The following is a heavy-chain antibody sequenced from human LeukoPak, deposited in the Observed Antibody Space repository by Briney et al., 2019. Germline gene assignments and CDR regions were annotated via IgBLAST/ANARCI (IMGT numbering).Heavy chain of an antibody. J-gene: IGHJ4*02. V-gene: IGHV3-23*01. CDR3: ARTGYSSGWYGLGAYYFDY. D-gene: IGHD6-19*01. CDR2: ISGSGGST. CDR1: GFTFSSYA. Sequence: GGSLRLSCAASGFTFSSYAMHWVRQAPGKGLEWVSAISGSGGSTYYADSVKGRFTISRGNSKNTLYLQMNSLRAEDTAVYYCARTGYSSGWYGLGAYYFDYWGQGTLVTVSS.